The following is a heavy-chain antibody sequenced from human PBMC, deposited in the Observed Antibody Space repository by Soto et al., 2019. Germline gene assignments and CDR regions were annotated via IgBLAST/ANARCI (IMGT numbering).Heavy chain of an antibody. CDR2: IYYSGST. CDR3: ARMITYYDFWSGKQHLAV. V-gene: IGHV4-59*01. Sequence: SETLSLTCTVSGGSISSYYWSWIRQPPGKGLEWIGYIYYSGSTNYNPSLKSRVTISVDTSKNQFSLKLSSVTAADTAVYYCARMITYYDFWSGKQHLAVWGQGTTVTVSS. D-gene: IGHD3-3*01. CDR1: GGSISSYY. J-gene: IGHJ6*02.